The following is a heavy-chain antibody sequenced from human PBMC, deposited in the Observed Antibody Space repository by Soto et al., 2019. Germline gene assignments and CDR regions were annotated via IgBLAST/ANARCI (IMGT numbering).Heavy chain of an antibody. Sequence: GSLRLSCAASGFTFSDAWMSWVRQAPGKGLDWVGRIKSKSDGGTTEYAAPVRGRFTISRDDSKNTLYLQMNSLKTEDTAVYYWPTVLWRIAGVVVSPGYFTPGAQETPVPVS. CDR3: PTVLWRIAGVVVSPGYFTP. CDR2: IKSKSDGGTT. V-gene: IGHV3-15*01. D-gene: IGHD2-15*01. J-gene: IGHJ5*02. CDR1: GFTFSDAW.